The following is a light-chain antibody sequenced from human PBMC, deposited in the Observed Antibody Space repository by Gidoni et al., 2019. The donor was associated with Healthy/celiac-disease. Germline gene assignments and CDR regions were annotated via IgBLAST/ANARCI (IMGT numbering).Light chain of an antibody. CDR2: AAS. CDR3: QQSYSTPFT. Sequence: IQLTQSPSSLSASVGDRVTITCRASQSISSYLNWYQQKPGKAPKLLIYAASSLQSGVPSRFSGSVSGTDFTLTISILQPEDFATYYCQQSYSTPFTFGPGTKVEIK. J-gene: IGKJ3*01. V-gene: IGKV1-39*01. CDR1: QSISSY.